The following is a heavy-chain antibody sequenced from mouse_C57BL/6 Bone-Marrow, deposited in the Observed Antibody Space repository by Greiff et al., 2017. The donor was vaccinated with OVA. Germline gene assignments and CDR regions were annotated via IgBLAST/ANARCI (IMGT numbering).Heavy chain of an antibody. CDR1: GFTFSSYA. CDR3: AREDYGNYGGFAY. V-gene: IGHV5-4*01. Sequence: EVKLVESGGGLVKPGGSLKLSCAASGFTFSSYAMSWVRQTLEKRLEWVATISDGGSYTYYPDNVKGRFTISRDNAKNNLYLQMSHLKSEDTAMYYCAREDYGNYGGFAYWGQGTLVTVSA. J-gene: IGHJ3*01. CDR2: ISDGGSYT. D-gene: IGHD2-1*01.